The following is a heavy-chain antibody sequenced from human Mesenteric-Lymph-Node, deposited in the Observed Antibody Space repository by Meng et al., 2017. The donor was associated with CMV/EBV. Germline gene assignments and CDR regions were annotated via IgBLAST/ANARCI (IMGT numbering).Heavy chain of an antibody. CDR2: ISAYNGDT. J-gene: IGHJ3*02. D-gene: IGHD1-26*01. Sequence: ASVKVSCKASGGTFGNYAFSWVRQAPGQGLEWMGWISAYNGDTNYAQKLQGRVTMATDTSTGTAYMDLRSLRSDDTAMYYCARDLRHVSDYGSYEDTFDIWGQGTMVTVSS. CDR1: GGTFGNYA. V-gene: IGHV1-18*01. CDR3: ARDLRHVSDYGSYEDTFDI.